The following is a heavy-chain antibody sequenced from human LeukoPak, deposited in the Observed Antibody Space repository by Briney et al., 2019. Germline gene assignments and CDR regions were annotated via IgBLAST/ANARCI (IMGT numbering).Heavy chain of an antibody. CDR3: ASRSGSFSDALDI. J-gene: IGHJ3*02. V-gene: IGHV4-59*08. CDR1: GGSIRNYY. D-gene: IGHD3-10*01. CDR2: IHYSEST. Sequence: PSETLSLTCTVSGGSIRNYYWGWIRQPPGEGLEWIGYIHYSESTKYNPSLKSRVTMSVDTSKNQFSLKLSSVTAADTAVYYCASRSGSFSDALDIWGQGTLVTVSS.